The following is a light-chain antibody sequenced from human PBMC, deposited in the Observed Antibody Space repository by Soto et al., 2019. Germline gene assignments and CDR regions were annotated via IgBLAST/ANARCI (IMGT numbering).Light chain of an antibody. Sequence: DLQMTQSPSSLSASVGDRVTITCQASQDISNYLNWYQQKPGKAPKLLIYDASNLETEGPSRFSGSGSGTDFTFTISSLQPEDIATYYCQQYDNLPHTFGQGTKLEIK. CDR1: QDISNY. J-gene: IGKJ2*01. CDR2: DAS. V-gene: IGKV1-33*01. CDR3: QQYDNLPHT.